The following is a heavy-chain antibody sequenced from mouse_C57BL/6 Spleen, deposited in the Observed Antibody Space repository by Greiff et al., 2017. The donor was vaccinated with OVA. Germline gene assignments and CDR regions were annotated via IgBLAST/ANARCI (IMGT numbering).Heavy chain of an antibody. V-gene: IGHV1-50*01. CDR3: AERDGYYVFAY. CDR2: IDPSDSYT. CDR1: GYTFTSYW. D-gene: IGHD2-3*01. J-gene: IGHJ3*01. Sequence: VQLQQSGAELVKPGASVKLSCKASGYTFTSYWMQWVKQRPGQGLEWIGEIDPSDSYTNYNQKFKGKATLTVDTSSSTAYMQLSSLTSEDSAVYYCAERDGYYVFAYWGQGTLVTVSA.